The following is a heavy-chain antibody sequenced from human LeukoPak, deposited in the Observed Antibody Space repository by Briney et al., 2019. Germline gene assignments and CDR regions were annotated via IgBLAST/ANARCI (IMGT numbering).Heavy chain of an antibody. CDR2: IIPIFGMA. V-gene: IGHV1-69*04. CDR3: ARANLGRPVGHCSGGSCYSDSSWFDP. CDR1: GGTFSSYA. D-gene: IGHD2-15*01. Sequence: ASVKVSCKASGGTFSSYAISWVRQAPGQGLGWMGRIIPIFGMANYAQKFQGRVTITADKSTSTAYVELSSLRSEDTAVYYCARANLGRPVGHCSGGSCYSDSSWFDPWGQGTLVTVSS. J-gene: IGHJ5*02.